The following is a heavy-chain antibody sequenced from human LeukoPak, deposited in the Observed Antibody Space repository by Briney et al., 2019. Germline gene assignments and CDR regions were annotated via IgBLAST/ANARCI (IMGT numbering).Heavy chain of an antibody. Sequence: ASVRVSCKASGYTFTNYGISWVRQAPGQGLEWMGRVIPIFGTANYAQKFQGRVTITTDESTSTAYMELSSLRSEDTAVYYRASYDSSGYYKLGPFDYWGQGTLVTVSS. D-gene: IGHD3-22*01. CDR1: GYTFTNYG. CDR3: ASYDSSGYYKLGPFDY. J-gene: IGHJ4*02. CDR2: VIPIFGTA. V-gene: IGHV1-69*05.